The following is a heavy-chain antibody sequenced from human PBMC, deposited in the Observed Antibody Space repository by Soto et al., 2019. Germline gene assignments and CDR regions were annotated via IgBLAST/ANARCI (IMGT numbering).Heavy chain of an antibody. CDR3: ARYCSGGSCYPESDALDI. Sequence: GGSLRLSCAASGFTFSSYSMNWVRQAPGKGLEWVSYISSSSSTIYYADSVKGRFTISRDNAKNSLYLQMNSLRAEDTAVYYCARYCSGGSCYPESDALDIWGQGTMVTVSS. J-gene: IGHJ3*02. D-gene: IGHD2-15*01. CDR1: GFTFSSYS. V-gene: IGHV3-48*04. CDR2: ISSSSSTI.